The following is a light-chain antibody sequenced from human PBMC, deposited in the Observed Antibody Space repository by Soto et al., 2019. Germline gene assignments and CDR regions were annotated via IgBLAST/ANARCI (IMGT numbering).Light chain of an antibody. CDR3: QSYDSSLRGV. J-gene: IGLJ1*01. CDR2: GNS. V-gene: IGLV1-40*01. Sequence: QSVLTQPPSVSVAPGQRVTISCTGSSSNIGAGYYVHWYQQLPGTAPKLLIYGNSNRHSGVPDRFSGSKSGTSASLAITGLQAEDEADYYCQSYDSSLRGVFGTGTKLTVL. CDR1: SSNIGAGYY.